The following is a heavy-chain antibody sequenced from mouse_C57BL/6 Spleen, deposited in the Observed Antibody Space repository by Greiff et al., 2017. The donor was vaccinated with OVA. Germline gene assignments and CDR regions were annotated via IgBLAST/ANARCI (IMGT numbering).Heavy chain of an antibody. CDR2: ISYSGST. V-gene: IGHV3-1*01. D-gene: IGHD2-3*01. CDR1: GYSITSGYD. CDR3: ARDDGILGDDGYYPFAY. J-gene: IGHJ3*01. Sequence: EVQLQESGPGMVKPSQSLSLTCTVTGYSITSGYDWHWIRHFPGNKLEWMGYISYSGSTNYNPSLKSRISITHDTSKNHFFLKLNSGTTEDTATYYCARDDGILGDDGYYPFAYWGQGTLVTVSA.